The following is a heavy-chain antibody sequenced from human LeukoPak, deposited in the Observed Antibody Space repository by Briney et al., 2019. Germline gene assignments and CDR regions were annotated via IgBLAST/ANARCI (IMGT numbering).Heavy chain of an antibody. CDR3: ARVSGLLWFGESVV. V-gene: IGHV3-48*03. Sequence: PGGSLRLSCAASGFTFSSYEMTWVRQAPGKGLEWVSYISSSGSTIYYADSVKGRFTISRDNAKNSLYLQMNSLRAEDTAVYYCARVSGLLWFGESVVWGQGTLVTVSS. CDR2: ISSSGSTI. CDR1: GFTFSSYE. J-gene: IGHJ4*02. D-gene: IGHD3-10*01.